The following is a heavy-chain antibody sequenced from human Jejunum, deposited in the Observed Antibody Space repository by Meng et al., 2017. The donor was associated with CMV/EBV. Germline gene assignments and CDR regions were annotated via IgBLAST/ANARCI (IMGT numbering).Heavy chain of an antibody. D-gene: IGHD3-10*01. V-gene: IGHV3-13*01. CDR3: AREIRPIDY. Sequence: EVQLEESGGGLVQPGGSLRLSCAASGFTFSNDDMHWVRQATGKGLEWVSAIGTAGDTYYSDSVKGRFTISRENAKNSLYLQMNSLTAGDTAVYYCAREIRPIDYWGQGTLVTVSS. J-gene: IGHJ4*02. CDR1: GFTFSNDD. CDR2: IGTAGDT.